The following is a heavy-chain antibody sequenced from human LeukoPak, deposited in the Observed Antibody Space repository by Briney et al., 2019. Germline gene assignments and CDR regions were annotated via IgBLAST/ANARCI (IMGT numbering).Heavy chain of an antibody. Sequence: SETPSLTCIVSGGSVSSGGHYWGWIRQPPGKGLEWIGSIYYSGSTYYNPSLNNRVTIFIDMSKNQFSLRLNSVTATDTAVYYCARLVCGGGSCPAEFDYWGQGTLVTVSS. CDR1: GGSVSSGGHY. D-gene: IGHD2-15*01. CDR2: IYYSGST. J-gene: IGHJ4*02. CDR3: ARLVCGGGSCPAEFDY. V-gene: IGHV4-39*01.